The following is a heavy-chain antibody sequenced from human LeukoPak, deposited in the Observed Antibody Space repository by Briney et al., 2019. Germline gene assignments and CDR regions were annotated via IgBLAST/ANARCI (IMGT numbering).Heavy chain of an antibody. CDR2: ISWNSGSI. Sequence: GGSLRLSCAASGFTFSSYAMSWVRQAPGKGLEWVSGISWNSGSIGYADSVKGRFTISRDNAKNSLYLQMNSLRAEDTALYYCAKSREQWLVRGPGLGYWGQGTLVTVSS. CDR1: GFTFSSYA. D-gene: IGHD6-19*01. J-gene: IGHJ4*02. V-gene: IGHV3-9*01. CDR3: AKSREQWLVRGPGLGY.